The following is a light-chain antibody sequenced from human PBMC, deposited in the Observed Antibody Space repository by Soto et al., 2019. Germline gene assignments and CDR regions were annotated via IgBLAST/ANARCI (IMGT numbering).Light chain of an antibody. V-gene: IGKV1-39*01. CDR1: QSISSS. CDR2: AAS. J-gene: IGKJ3*01. CDR3: QQSSTFPPT. Sequence: DIQMTQSPSSLSASVGDRVTITCRASQSISSSLNWYRQKPGRAPELLIFAASSLQTGVPSRFSGSGSGTDFTLTISTLQPEDFATYYCQQSSTFPPTFGPGTKVEVK.